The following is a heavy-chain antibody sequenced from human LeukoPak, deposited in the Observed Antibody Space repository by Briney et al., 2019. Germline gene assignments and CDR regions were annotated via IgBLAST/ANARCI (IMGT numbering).Heavy chain of an antibody. D-gene: IGHD3-22*01. Sequence: GGSLRLSXAASGFTVSSNYMTWVRQAPGKGLEWVSVIYSGGTTYYADSVKGRFTISRDNSKNTLYLQMNSLRAEDTAVYYCARDGYDSNGYSGYWGQGTLVTVSS. V-gene: IGHV3-53*01. J-gene: IGHJ4*02. CDR1: GFTVSSNY. CDR3: ARDGYDSNGYSGY. CDR2: IYSGGTT.